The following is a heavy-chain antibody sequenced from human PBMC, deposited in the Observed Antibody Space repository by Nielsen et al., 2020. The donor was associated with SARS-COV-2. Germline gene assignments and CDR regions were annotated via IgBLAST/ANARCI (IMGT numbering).Heavy chain of an antibody. D-gene: IGHD3-16*02. V-gene: IGHV1-18*01. Sequence: ASVKISCKASGYTFTSYGSSWVRQAPGQGLEWRGWISAYNGNTNYAQKLQGRVNMTTDTSTSKAYMELRSLRSDDTAVYYCARTTDMITFGGVIELEYYFDYWGQGTLVTVSS. CDR2: ISAYNGNT. CDR1: GYTFTSYG. J-gene: IGHJ4*02. CDR3: ARTTDMITFGGVIELEYYFDY.